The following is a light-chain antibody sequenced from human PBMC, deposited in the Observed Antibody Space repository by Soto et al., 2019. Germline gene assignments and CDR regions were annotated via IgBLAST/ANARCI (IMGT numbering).Light chain of an antibody. CDR2: EVS. Sequence: QSVLTQPASVSGSPGQSMTISFTGTSSDVGSYNLVSWYQQHPGKAPQLMIYEVSKRPSGVSNRFSGSKSGNTASLTISGLQAEDEADYYCCSYAGSSTVVFGGGTKLTVL. V-gene: IGLV2-23*02. J-gene: IGLJ2*01. CDR1: SSDVGSYNL. CDR3: CSYAGSSTVV.